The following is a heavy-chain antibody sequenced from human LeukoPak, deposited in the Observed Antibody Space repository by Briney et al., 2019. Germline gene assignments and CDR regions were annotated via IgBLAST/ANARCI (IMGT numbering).Heavy chain of an antibody. V-gene: IGHV4-59*08. Sequence: SETLSLTCTVSGVSISSYYWSWIRQPPGKGLEWIGYTYCSGTTNYNPSVKSRVTISIDTSKNQFSLKLSSVTAADTAVYYCARHGDSSGWSQFDYWGRGTLVTVSS. D-gene: IGHD6-19*01. CDR1: GVSISSYY. J-gene: IGHJ4*02. CDR2: TYCSGTT. CDR3: ARHGDSSGWSQFDY.